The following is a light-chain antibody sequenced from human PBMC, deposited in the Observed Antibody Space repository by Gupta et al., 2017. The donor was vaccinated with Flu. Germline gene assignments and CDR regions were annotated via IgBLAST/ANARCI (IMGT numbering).Light chain of an antibody. CDR3: QQDNSFPHT. CDR2: AAS. Sequence: PSSVSASLGDRVTITCRASQGIYTWLAWYQQKPGKAPYLLISAASSLQSGVPSRFRGSGSGTDFPLTIHSLQPEDFATYYCQQDNSFPHTFGQGTKVEIK. CDR1: QGIYTW. J-gene: IGKJ1*01. V-gene: IGKV1-12*01.